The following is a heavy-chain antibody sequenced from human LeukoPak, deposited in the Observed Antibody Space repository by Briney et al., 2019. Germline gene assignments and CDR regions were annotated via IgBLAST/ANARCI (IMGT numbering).Heavy chain of an antibody. CDR2: ISYDGSNK. Sequence: GGSLRLSCAASRFIFSNYAMHWVRQAPGKGLEWVAVISYDGSNKYYADSVKGRFTISRDNSKNTLYLQMNSLRAEDTAVYYCAKSPERGYSSSWYLDYWGQGTLVTVSS. D-gene: IGHD6-13*01. CDR3: AKSPERGYSSSWYLDY. J-gene: IGHJ4*02. V-gene: IGHV3-30*18. CDR1: RFIFSNYA.